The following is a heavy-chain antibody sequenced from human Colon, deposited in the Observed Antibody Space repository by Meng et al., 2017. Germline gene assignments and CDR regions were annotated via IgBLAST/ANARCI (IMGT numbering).Heavy chain of an antibody. J-gene: IGHJ4*02. V-gene: IGHV3-72*01. CDR2: IRNKAQRYTT. CDR3: TRVLVQTTGLDY. D-gene: IGHD2-8*02. Sequence: GESLKISCAASGFTFSDHYMEWVRQAPGKGLEWVGRIRNKAQRYTTEYAASVKGRFTISRDDSKNSLYLQITSLTTEDTAVYYCTRVLVQTTGLDYWGQGTLVTVSS. CDR1: GFTFSDHY.